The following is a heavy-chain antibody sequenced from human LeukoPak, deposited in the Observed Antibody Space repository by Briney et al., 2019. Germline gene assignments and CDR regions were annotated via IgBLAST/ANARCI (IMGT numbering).Heavy chain of an antibody. CDR2: VYFTGTS. D-gene: IGHD4-17*01. Sequence: SETLSLTCSVSGGSLSRGGYYWSWVRQRPGEGLEWIGNVYFTGTSYCNPSLKSRVSMSVDTSDTQFSLNLSSVTAADTAVYYCGRFDYGLESYYLDPWGQGILFIVSS. J-gene: IGHJ5*02. CDR1: GGSLSRGGYY. V-gene: IGHV4-31*02. CDR3: GRFDYGLESYYLDP.